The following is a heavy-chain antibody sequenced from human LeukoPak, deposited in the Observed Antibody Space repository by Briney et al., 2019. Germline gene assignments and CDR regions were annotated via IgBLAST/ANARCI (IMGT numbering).Heavy chain of an antibody. D-gene: IGHD2-2*01. J-gene: IGHJ4*02. CDR3: ARASGYCSSTSCYAVN. CDR1: GGTFSSYA. Sequence: SVKVSCKASGGTFSSYAISWVRQAPGQGLEWMGGIIPIFGTANYAQKFQGRVTITADESTSTAYMELSSLRSEDTAVYYCARASGYCSSTSCYAVNWGQGTLVTVSS. CDR2: IIPIFGTA. V-gene: IGHV1-69*13.